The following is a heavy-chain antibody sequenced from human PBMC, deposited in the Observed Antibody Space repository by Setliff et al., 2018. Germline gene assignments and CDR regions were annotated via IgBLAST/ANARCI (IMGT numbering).Heavy chain of an antibody. CDR1: GGTFSSYG. Sequence: ASVKVSCKASGGTFSSYGISWVRQAPGQGLEWMGGTIPIFGSTNYAQKFQDRVTIITDESTSTAYMELRSLRTEDTAVYYCAREGVDTRSSTDYRYYMDVWGKGTTVTVTS. CDR2: TIPIFGST. V-gene: IGHV1-69*05. J-gene: IGHJ6*03. CDR3: AREGVDTRSSTDYRYYMDV. D-gene: IGHD5-18*01.